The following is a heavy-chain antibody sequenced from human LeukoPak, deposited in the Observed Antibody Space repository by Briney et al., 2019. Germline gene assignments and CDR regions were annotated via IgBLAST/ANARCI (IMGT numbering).Heavy chain of an antibody. D-gene: IGHD1-14*01. Sequence: GGSLSLSCEASGFTFSFSTINWVRQAPGKGLEWVSSISDGGSEIYYADSVKGRFAVSRDDAKNSLSLQMNSLRVEDTAIYYCAKGKSGSYYYYMDVWGKGTTVTVSS. V-gene: IGHV3-21*04. CDR2: ISDGGSEI. J-gene: IGHJ6*03. CDR1: GFTFSFST. CDR3: AKGKSGSYYYYMDV.